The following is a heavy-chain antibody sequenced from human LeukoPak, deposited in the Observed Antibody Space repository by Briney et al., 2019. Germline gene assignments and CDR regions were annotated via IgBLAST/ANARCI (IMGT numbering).Heavy chain of an antibody. V-gene: IGHV4-34*01. CDR1: GGSFSDYY. D-gene: IGHD3-10*01. J-gene: IGHJ4*02. CDR3: AREGSYSGSGSPPLDY. Sequence: SETLSLTCAVYGGSFSDYYWSWIRQPPGKGLEWIGEINHSGSVNYSPALKSRVTISVDTSKNQFSLKLSSVTAADAAVYYCAREGSYSGSGSPPLDYWGQGTLVTVSS. CDR2: INHSGSV.